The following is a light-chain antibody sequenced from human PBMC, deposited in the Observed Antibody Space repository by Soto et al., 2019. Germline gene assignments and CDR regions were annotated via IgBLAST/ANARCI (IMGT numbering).Light chain of an antibody. CDR2: GAS. V-gene: IGKV3-20*01. CDR1: QSVSSSY. J-gene: IGKJ1*01. Sequence: EMVLTQSPGTLSLSPGERATLSCSASQSVSSSYLAWYQQKPGQAPRLLIYGASSRATGIPDRFSGSGSGTDFTLTISRLEPEDFAVYYCQQYGSSPWTFGQGTKV. CDR3: QQYGSSPWT.